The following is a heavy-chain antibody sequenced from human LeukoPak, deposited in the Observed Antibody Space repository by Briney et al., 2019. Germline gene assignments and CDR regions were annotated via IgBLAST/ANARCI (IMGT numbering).Heavy chain of an antibody. CDR2: IWYDGRNT. Sequence: GGSLRLSCAAPGFTFSSYGMHWVRQAPGRGLEWVAVIWYDGRNTYYADFVKGRFTISRDNSKNTLYLEMNSLRAEDTAVYYCARGKTVVTPPLDYWGLGSPVTVSA. CDR3: ARGKTVVTPPLDY. J-gene: IGHJ4*02. CDR1: GFTFSSYG. D-gene: IGHD2-15*01. V-gene: IGHV3-33*01.